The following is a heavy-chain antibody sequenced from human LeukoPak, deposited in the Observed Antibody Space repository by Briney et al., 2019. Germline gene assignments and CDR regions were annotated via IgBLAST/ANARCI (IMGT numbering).Heavy chain of an antibody. CDR1: GYTFTSYY. J-gene: IGHJ5*02. D-gene: IGHD3-22*01. Sequence: ASVKVSCKASGYTFTSYYMHWVRQAPGQGLEWMGIANPSGGGTSYAQKFPGRVTMTSDTSTSKVFMQLSSLRSEDTAVYYCARGPPGRVYDTSKRALFDPWGQGTLVTVSS. CDR2: ANPSGGGT. V-gene: IGHV1-46*01. CDR3: ARGPPGRVYDTSKRALFDP.